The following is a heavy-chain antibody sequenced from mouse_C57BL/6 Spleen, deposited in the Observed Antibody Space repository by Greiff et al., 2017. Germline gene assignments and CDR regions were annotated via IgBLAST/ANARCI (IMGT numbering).Heavy chain of an antibody. CDR1: GYTFTDYE. V-gene: IGHV1-15*01. Sequence: VQLQQSGAELVRPGASVTLSCKASGYTFTDYEMHWVKQTPVHGLEWIGAIDPETGGTAYNQKFKGKAILTADKSSSTAYMELRSLTSEDSAVYYCTRVNYGYDSWFAYWGQGTLVTVSA. CDR2: IDPETGGT. D-gene: IGHD2-2*01. J-gene: IGHJ3*01. CDR3: TRVNYGYDSWFAY.